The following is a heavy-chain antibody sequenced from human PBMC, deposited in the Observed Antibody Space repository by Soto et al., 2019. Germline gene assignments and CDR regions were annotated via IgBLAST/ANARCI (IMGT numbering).Heavy chain of an antibody. CDR2: ISGSGGST. CDR1: GFTFSNYA. CDR3: ARDLSPDY. Sequence: GGSLRLSCAASGFTFSNYAVTWVRQAPGKGLEWVSTISGSGGSTYYADSVKGRFTISRDNSKNTLYLQMNSLRAEDTAIYFCARDLSPDYWRQGTLVTVSS. J-gene: IGHJ4*02. V-gene: IGHV3-23*01.